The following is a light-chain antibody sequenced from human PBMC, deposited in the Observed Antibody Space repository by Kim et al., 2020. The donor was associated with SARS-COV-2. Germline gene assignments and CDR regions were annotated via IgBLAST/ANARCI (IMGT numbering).Light chain of an antibody. CDR2: DKN. V-gene: IGLV3-19*01. CDR1: SLKTSY. J-gene: IGLJ2*01. CDR3: NSRDTTGYHVI. Sequence: SSELTQDPAVSVALGQTVTITCREDSLKTSYAGWSQQKAGKAPVLVIYDKNSRPSGVPDRFSGSSSGNTASLTITGAQAEDEAEYYCNSRDTTGYHVIFGGGTQLTVL.